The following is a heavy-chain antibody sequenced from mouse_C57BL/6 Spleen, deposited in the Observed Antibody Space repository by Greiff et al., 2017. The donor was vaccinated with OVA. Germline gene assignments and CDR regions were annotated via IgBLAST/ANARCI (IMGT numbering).Heavy chain of an antibody. CDR2: ISDGGSYT. J-gene: IGHJ2*01. D-gene: IGHD3-2*02. V-gene: IGHV5-4*01. CDR3: ARERELRPEAYYFDY. CDR1: GFTFSSYA. Sequence: EVKLVESGGGLVKPGGSLKLSCAASGFTFSSYAMSWVRQTPEKRLEWVATISDGGSYTYYPDNVKGRFTISRDNAKNNLYLQMSHLKSEDTAMYYWARERELRPEAYYFDYWGQGTTLTVSS.